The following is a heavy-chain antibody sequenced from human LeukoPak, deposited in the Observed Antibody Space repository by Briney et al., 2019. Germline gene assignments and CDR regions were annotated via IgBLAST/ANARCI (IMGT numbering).Heavy chain of an antibody. CDR2: IYYSGST. CDR3: ARSYYDSSGYYYPTHNDY. CDR1: GGSISSSSYY. D-gene: IGHD3-22*01. V-gene: IGHV4-39*01. J-gene: IGHJ4*02. Sequence: SETLSLTCTVSGGSISSSSYYWGWIRHPPGKGLEWIGSIYYSGSTYYNPSLKSRVTISVDTSKNQFSLKLSSVTAADTAVYYCARSYYDSSGYYYPTHNDYWGQGTLVTVSS.